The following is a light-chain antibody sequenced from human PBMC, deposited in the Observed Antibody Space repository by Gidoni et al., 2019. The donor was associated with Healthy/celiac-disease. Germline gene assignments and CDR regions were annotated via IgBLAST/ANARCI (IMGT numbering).Light chain of an antibody. V-gene: IGKV1-39*01. CDR1: QSISNY. CDR3: QQSNSNPLFT. J-gene: IGKJ3*01. Sequence: DIQLTQSPSSLSASVGDRVTITCRASQSISNYLNWYQQKPGQAPKLLIYAASSLQSGVPSRFRGSGSGTDVTLTISSRQPEEFATYYCQQSNSNPLFTFGAGTKVDIK. CDR2: AAS.